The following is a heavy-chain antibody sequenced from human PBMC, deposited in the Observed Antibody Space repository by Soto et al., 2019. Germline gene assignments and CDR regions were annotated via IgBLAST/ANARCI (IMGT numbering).Heavy chain of an antibody. CDR2: ISHDGTKT. CDR3: AKDRRDGYTTCSRCYGVDV. V-gene: IGHV3-30*18. D-gene: IGHD5-18*01. Sequence: QVQLVESGGGVVQPGTSLRLACAAAGFNFGAYGMHWVRQAPGKGLEWVAVISHDGTKTYYSDSVKGRFTVSRDNSKKMLYEQMVSLRPDDTAVYASAKDRRDGYTTCSRCYGVDVWGQGTTVTVSS. J-gene: IGHJ6*02. CDR1: GFNFGAYG.